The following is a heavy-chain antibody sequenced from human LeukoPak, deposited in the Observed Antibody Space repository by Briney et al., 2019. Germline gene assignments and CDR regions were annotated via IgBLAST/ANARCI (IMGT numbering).Heavy chain of an antibody. Sequence: SETLSLTCTVSGGSISSGSYYWSWIRLPAGKGLEWIGRIYTSGSTNYNPSLKSRVTISVDTSKNQFSLKLSSVTAADTAVYYCARDADDSSGYYYGYWGQGTLVTVSS. CDR2: IYTSGST. CDR1: GGSISSGSYY. D-gene: IGHD3-22*01. CDR3: ARDADDSSGYYYGY. V-gene: IGHV4-61*02. J-gene: IGHJ4*02.